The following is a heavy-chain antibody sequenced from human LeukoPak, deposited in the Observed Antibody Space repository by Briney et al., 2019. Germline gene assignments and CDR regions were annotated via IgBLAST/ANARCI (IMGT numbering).Heavy chain of an antibody. J-gene: IGHJ4*02. CDR2: VYFDGST. D-gene: IGHD6-19*01. CDR3: ARHSVSGADDY. V-gene: IGHV4-39*01. CDR1: GGSISITSYY. Sequence: SETLSLTCTVSGGSISITSYYWAWLRQPPGTGLEWIASVYFDGSTYYTPSLKSRLTISVDASRNQFSLKVSSVTAADTAVYYCARHSVSGADDYWGQGTLVTVSS.